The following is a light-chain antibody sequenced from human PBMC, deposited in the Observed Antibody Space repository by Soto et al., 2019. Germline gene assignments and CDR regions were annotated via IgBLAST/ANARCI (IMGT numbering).Light chain of an antibody. CDR2: EVS. J-gene: IGLJ2*01. CDR1: SSDVGGYKY. V-gene: IGLV2-14*01. Sequence: QSALTQPASVSGSPGQSITISCTGTSSDVGGYKYVSWYQHHPGKAPKLLIYEVSNRPPGISNRFSGSKSGNTASLTISGLQAEDEADYYCSSYTSSSTIVVFGGGTKVTVL. CDR3: SSYTSSSTIVV.